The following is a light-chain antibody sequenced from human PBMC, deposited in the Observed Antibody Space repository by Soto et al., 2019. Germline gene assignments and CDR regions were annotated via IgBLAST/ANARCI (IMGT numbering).Light chain of an antibody. CDR1: TGAVTSGHY. Sequence: QAVVTQEPSLTVSPGVTVTLTCGSNTGAVTSGHYPYWFQQKPGQAPRALIYDTTNKHSWTPARFSGSLLGGKAALTLSGAQPEDEAEYHCLLSYSGARSVVFGGGTKLTVL. CDR2: DTT. CDR3: LLSYSGARSVV. V-gene: IGLV7-46*01. J-gene: IGLJ2*01.